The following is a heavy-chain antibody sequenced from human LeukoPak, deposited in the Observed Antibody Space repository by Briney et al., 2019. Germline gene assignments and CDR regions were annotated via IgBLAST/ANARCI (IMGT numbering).Heavy chain of an antibody. CDR1: GFTFSSYW. CDR3: ARDPHYDSSGWSGSRYAFDI. Sequence: GGSLRLSCAASGFTFSSYWMSWVRQAPGKGLEWVANIKQDGSEKYYVDSVKGRFTISRDNAKNSLYLQMNSLRAEDTAVYYCARDPHYDSSGWSGSRYAFDIWGQGTMVTVSS. V-gene: IGHV3-7*01. CDR2: IKQDGSEK. J-gene: IGHJ3*02. D-gene: IGHD3-22*01.